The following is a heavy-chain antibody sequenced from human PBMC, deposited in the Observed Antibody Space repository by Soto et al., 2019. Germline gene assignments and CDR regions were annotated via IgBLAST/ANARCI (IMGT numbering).Heavy chain of an antibody. V-gene: IGHV4-30-2*01. CDR1: GGSISSGGYA. D-gene: IGHD1-7*01. J-gene: IGHJ5*02. CDR3: ARDSLTGNYFDP. Sequence: QMRLQESGSGLVKPSQTLSLTCAVSGGSISSGGYAWNWIRQPPGKGLEWIGYIYHSGYTSYNPSLKNRVTISVDKSKNQFSLTLSFVTAADTAVYYCARDSLTGNYFDPWGQGTLVPVSS. CDR2: IYHSGYT.